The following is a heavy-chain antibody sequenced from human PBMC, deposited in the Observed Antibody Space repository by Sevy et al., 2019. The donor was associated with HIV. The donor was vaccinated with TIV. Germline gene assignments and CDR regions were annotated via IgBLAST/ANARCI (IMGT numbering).Heavy chain of an antibody. J-gene: IGHJ4*01. V-gene: IGHV3-30*02. CDR3: AKNTAAAGVGGFDY. CDR1: GFTFNTHV. CDR2: IGFDGSDK. D-gene: IGHD6-13*01. Sequence: GGSLRLSCVASGFTFNTHVMNWVRQAPGKGLEWVAFIGFDGSDKNYADSVKGRFTISRDNSQNTMYMQMNSLRPDDTAVYYCAKNTAAAGVGGFDYWGHGTLVTVSS.